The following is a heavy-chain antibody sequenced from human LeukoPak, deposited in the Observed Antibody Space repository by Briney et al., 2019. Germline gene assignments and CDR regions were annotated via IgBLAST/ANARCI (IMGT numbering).Heavy chain of an antibody. V-gene: IGHV7-4-1*02. Sequence: ASVKVSCKASGYTFTSYAMNWVRQAPGQGLEWMGWINTNTGNPTYVQGFTGRFVFSLDTSVSTAYQQISSLKTEDTAVYYCARVSRSRGEWLFDYWGQGTLVSVSS. CDR3: ARVSRSRGEWLFDY. CDR2: INTNTGNP. D-gene: IGHD3-3*01. CDR1: GYTFTSYA. J-gene: IGHJ4*02.